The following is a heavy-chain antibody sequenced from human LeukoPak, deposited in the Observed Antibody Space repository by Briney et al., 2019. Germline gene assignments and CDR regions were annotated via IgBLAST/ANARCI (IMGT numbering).Heavy chain of an antibody. Sequence: ASVKVSCKASGYTFTDYYIHWVRQAPGQGLEWVGRINPNSGGTNYAQKFQGRVTMTRDTSISTAYMELSRLRSDDTAVYYCASYGGSGSSQTYYYYYYMDVWGKGTTVTVSS. CDR2: INPNSGGT. D-gene: IGHD3-10*01. CDR1: GYTFTDYY. V-gene: IGHV1-2*06. CDR3: ASYGGSGSSQTYYYYYYMDV. J-gene: IGHJ6*03.